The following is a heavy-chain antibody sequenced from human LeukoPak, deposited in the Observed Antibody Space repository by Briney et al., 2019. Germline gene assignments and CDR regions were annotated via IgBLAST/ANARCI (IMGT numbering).Heavy chain of an antibody. CDR2: ISGSGGST. D-gene: IGHD3-16*02. V-gene: IGHV3-23*01. CDR3: AKEHYIWGSYRYTGSDY. J-gene: IGHJ4*02. Sequence: GGSLRLSCAASGFTFSSYAISWVRQAPGKGLEWVSAISGSGGSTYYADSVKGRFTISRDNSKNTLYLQMNSLRAEDTAVYYCAKEHYIWGSYRYTGSDYWGQGNLVTVSS. CDR1: GFTFSSYA.